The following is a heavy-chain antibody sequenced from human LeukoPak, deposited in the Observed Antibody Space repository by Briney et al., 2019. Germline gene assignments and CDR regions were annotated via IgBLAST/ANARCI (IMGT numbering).Heavy chain of an antibody. D-gene: IGHD3-10*01. CDR2: IYYSGST. V-gene: IGHV4-39*01. J-gene: IGHJ6*03. CDR1: GGPISSSSYY. Sequence: PSETLSLTCTVSGGPISSSSYYWGWIRQPPGKGLEWIGSIYYSGSTNYNPSLKSRVTISVDTSKNQFSLKLSSVTAADTAVYYCARQRGRRTGLAYMDVWGKGTTVTVSS. CDR3: ARQRGRRTGLAYMDV.